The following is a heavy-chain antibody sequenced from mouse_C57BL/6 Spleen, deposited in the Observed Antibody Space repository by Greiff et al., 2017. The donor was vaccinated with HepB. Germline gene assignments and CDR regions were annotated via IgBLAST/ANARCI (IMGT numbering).Heavy chain of an antibody. J-gene: IGHJ4*01. CDR3: VRERGVTALMDY. Sequence: EVMLVESGGGLVQPKGSLKLSCAASGFTFNTYAMHWVRQAPGKGLEWVARIRSKSSNYATYYADSVKDRFTISRDDSQSMLYLQMNNLKTENTAMYYCVRERGVTALMDYWGQGTSVTVSS. CDR1: GFTFNTYA. CDR2: IRSKSSNYAT. V-gene: IGHV10-3*01. D-gene: IGHD2-5*01.